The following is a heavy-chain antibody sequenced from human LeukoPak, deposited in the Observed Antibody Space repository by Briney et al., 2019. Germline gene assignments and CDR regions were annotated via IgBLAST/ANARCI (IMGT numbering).Heavy chain of an antibody. CDR1: GFTFSDYY. Sequence: PGGSLRLSCAASGFTFSDYYMSWIRQAPGKGLEWVSYISSSGSTIYYADSVKGRFTISRDNAKNSLYLQMNSLRAEDTAVYYCARQTREGQWLVLDYYYYMDVWGKGTTVTISS. CDR3: ARQTREGQWLVLDYYYYMDV. J-gene: IGHJ6*03. D-gene: IGHD6-19*01. CDR2: ISSSGSTI. V-gene: IGHV3-11*04.